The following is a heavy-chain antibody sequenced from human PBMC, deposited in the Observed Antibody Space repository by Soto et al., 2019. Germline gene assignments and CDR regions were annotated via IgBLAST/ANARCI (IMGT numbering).Heavy chain of an antibody. CDR2: ISYDGSDK. CDR1: GFTFSSYA. Sequence: SLRLSCAASGFTFSSYAIHWVRQAPGKGLEWVELISYDGSDKDHADSVKGRFTISRDNSRNTLFLQMNSLRAEDTAVYYCARDYYKYYDSSGYYRSPAYWGQGTLVTVSS. J-gene: IGHJ4*02. CDR3: ARDYYKYYDSSGYYRSPAY. D-gene: IGHD3-22*01. V-gene: IGHV3-30-3*01.